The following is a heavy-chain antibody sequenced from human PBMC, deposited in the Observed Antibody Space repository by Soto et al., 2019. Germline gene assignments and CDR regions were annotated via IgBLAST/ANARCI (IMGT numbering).Heavy chain of an antibody. Sequence: ASVKVSCKASGYTLTSYGISWVRQAPGQGLEWMGWITSDNRNTKYAQKIQGRVTMTTDTSTSTAYMELRSLKSDDTAVYYCAGKTTSPSHFDYWGQGTLVTVSS. D-gene: IGHD4-17*01. CDR1: GYTLTSYG. J-gene: IGHJ4*02. CDR3: AGKTTSPSHFDY. V-gene: IGHV1-18*01. CDR2: ITSDNRNT.